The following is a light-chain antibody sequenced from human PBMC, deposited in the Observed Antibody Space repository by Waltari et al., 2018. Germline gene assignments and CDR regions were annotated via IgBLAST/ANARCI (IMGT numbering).Light chain of an antibody. V-gene: IGKV3-11*01. J-gene: IGKJ4*01. CDR1: QSVSGN. Sequence: EIVLTHSPATVSLSPGESAPFPCRASQSVSGNLAWYQQKPSQATGLLLYDTSNRATGIPARFSGSGSGTDFTLTISSREPEDFAVYYCQQRNNWPLTFGGGTKVEIK. CDR2: DTS. CDR3: QQRNNWPLT.